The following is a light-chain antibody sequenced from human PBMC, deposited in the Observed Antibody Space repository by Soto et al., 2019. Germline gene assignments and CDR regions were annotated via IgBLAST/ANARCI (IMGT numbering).Light chain of an antibody. J-gene: IGKJ2*01. CDR1: QSINTY. V-gene: IGKV1-39*01. Sequence: EIQMTQSPSSLSASVGDRVTITCRASQSINTYVSWCQQRPGKAPKVLIYAASTLQSGVPSRFSGSGSGTDFTLTISSLQPEDFATYYCQQSFSSPPTFGQGT. CDR3: QQSFSSPPT. CDR2: AAS.